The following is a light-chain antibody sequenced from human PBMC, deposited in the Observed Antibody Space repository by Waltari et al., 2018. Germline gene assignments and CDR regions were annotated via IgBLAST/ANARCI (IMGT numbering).Light chain of an antibody. CDR3: QQQRA. V-gene: IGKV1-9*01. J-gene: IGKJ2*01. CDR1: QGISSY. CDR2: AAS. Sequence: DIQLTQSPSFLSASVGDSVTITCRASQGISSYLAWYQQKPGKAPKLLIYAASTLQSGVPSRFSGSGSGTEFTLTISSLQPEDFATYYCQQQRAFGQGTKLEIK.